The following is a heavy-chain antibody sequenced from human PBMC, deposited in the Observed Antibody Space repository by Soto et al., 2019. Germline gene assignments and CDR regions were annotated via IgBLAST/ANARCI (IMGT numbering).Heavy chain of an antibody. D-gene: IGHD5-12*01. V-gene: IGHV3-30*03. J-gene: IGHJ4*02. CDR1: GFTFSDYY. Sequence: GGPRTLSSAASGFTFSDYYMSWIRQAPGKGLEWVAVISYDGSNKYYADSVKGRFTISRDNSKNTLYLQMNSLRAEDTAVYYCARWGGYDFSLDYWGQGTLVTVSS. CDR2: ISYDGSNK. CDR3: ARWGGYDFSLDY.